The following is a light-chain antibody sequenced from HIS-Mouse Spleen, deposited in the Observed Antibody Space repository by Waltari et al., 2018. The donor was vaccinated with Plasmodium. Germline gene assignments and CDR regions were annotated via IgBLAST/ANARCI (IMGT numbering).Light chain of an antibody. CDR1: SSNIGSNY. Sequence: QSVLTQPPSASGTPGQRVTISCSGSSSNIGSNYVSLYHQLPGTAPKLLIYSNKQRPSGVPARFSGSKSGTSASLAISGLRSEDEADYYCAAWDDSLSGVVFGGGTKLTVL. CDR3: AAWDDSLSGVV. J-gene: IGLJ2*01. V-gene: IGLV1-47*01. CDR2: SNK.